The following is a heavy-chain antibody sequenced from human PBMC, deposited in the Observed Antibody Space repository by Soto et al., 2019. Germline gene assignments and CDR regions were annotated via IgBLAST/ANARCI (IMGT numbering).Heavy chain of an antibody. CDR3: ARSNKYNSQGSGWPTRVDY. CDR1: GFIFSNYA. J-gene: IGHJ4*02. V-gene: IGHV3-23*01. CDR2: FTSGGST. Sequence: EVQLLESGGGLVQPGGSLRLSCAASGFIFSNYAMTWVRQAPGKGPEWVSTFTSGGSTYYRDTVKGRFTISRDNSKNTLYLQMNSLRAEDTAVYYCARSNKYNSQGSGWPTRVDYWGQGNLVTLSS. D-gene: IGHD6-19*01.